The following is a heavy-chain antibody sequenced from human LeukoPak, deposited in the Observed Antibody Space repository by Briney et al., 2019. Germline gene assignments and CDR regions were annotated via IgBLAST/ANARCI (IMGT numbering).Heavy chain of an antibody. CDR2: IYYSGST. CDR1: GGSISSSSYY. V-gene: IGHV4-31*03. J-gene: IGHJ6*02. D-gene: IGHD3-10*01. Sequence: SETLSLTCTVSGGSISSSSYYWSWIRQHPGKGLEWIGYIYYSGSTYYNPSLKSRVTISVDTSKNQFSLKLSSVTAADTAVYYCARDSIWFGEKDYYGMDVWGQGTTVTVSS. CDR3: ARDSIWFGEKDYYGMDV.